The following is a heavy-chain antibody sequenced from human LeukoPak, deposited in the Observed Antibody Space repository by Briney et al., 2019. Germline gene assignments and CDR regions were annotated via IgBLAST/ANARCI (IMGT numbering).Heavy chain of an antibody. Sequence: PGAPLQISCKGCVSIFTIYWIGWVRELREKGLEWMGIIYPGDSDSRYIPHCHGQVTISADKSIRTAYLQWSSLKASDTAMYYCARHGSSGIAAAGKQAADAFDIWGPETMVTVSS. CDR3: ARHGSSGIAAAGKQAADAFDI. CDR2: IYPGDSDS. CDR1: VSIFTIYW. V-gene: IGHV5-51*01. J-gene: IGHJ3*02. D-gene: IGHD6-13*01.